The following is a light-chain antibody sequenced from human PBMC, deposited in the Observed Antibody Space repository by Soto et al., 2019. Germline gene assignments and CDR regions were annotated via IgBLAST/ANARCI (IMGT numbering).Light chain of an antibody. J-gene: IGKJ2*01. V-gene: IGKV3-15*01. CDR1: QSVSSN. Sequence: EIVMTQSPATLSVSPGERATLSCRASQSVSSNLAWYQQKPGQAPRLLIYGASTWATGIPARYSGSGSRTEFTLTISGLQSEEFAGYYRHQYNKWPPYTFGQGTKLEIK. CDR2: GAS. CDR3: HQYNKWPPYT.